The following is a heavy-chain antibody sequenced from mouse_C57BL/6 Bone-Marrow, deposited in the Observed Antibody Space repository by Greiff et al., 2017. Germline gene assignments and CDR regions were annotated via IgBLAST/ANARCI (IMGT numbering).Heavy chain of an antibody. CDR2: IRLKSDNYAT. Sequence: EVKLVESGGGLVQPGGSMKLSCVASGFTFSNYWMNWVRQSPEKGLEWVAQIRLKSDNYATHYAESVKGRFTISRDDSKSSVYLQMNNLRAEDTGIYYCTAHKAVVDPFDYWGQGTTLTVSS. V-gene: IGHV6-3*01. CDR3: TAHKAVVDPFDY. CDR1: GFTFSNYW. J-gene: IGHJ2*01. D-gene: IGHD1-1*01.